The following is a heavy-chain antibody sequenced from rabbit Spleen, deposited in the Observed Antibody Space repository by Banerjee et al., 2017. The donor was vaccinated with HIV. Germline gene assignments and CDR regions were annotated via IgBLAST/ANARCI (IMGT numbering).Heavy chain of an antibody. J-gene: IGHJ4*01. D-gene: IGHD1-1*01. V-gene: IGHV1S45*01. CDR2: IYTGNGKN. CDR3: TRDDGSGHYIDGYFNL. CDR1: GFSFSSGYD. Sequence: QEQLVESGGGLVKPGASLTLTCTASGFSFSSGYDISWVRQAPGKGLEWIGFIYTGNGKNYYASWAKGRFTISKPSSTTVTLQVTSLTAADTATYFCTRDDGSGHYIDGYFNLWGPGTLVTVS.